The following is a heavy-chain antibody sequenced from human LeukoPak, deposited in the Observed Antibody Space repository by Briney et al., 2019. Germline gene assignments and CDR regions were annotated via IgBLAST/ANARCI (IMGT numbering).Heavy chain of an antibody. J-gene: IGHJ4*02. CDR2: MNPNSGNT. V-gene: IGHV1-8*01. Sequence: ASVKVSCKASGYTFTSYDINWVRQATGQGLEWMGWMNPNSGNTGYAQKFQGRVTMTRDTSTSTVYMELSSLRSEDTAVYYCARADPGDYYDSSGYYYGYFDYWGQGTLVTVSS. CDR3: ARADPGDYYDSSGYYYGYFDY. CDR1: GYTFTSYD. D-gene: IGHD3-22*01.